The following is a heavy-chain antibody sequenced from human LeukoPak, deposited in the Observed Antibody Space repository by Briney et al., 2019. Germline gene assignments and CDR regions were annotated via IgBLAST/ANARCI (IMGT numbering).Heavy chain of an antibody. V-gene: IGHV4-59*01. CDR3: ARSRSGYSYEHGAFEI. CDR2: IHYRGST. CDR1: GDSISTYY. D-gene: IGHD5-18*01. Sequence: SETLSLTCTVSGDSISTYYWSWIRQPPGKGLEWIAYIHYRGSTTHNPSLRSRVTISVDTSRNQFSLKLSSVTAADTAVYYCARSRSGYSYEHGAFEIWGQGTMVTVSS. J-gene: IGHJ3*02.